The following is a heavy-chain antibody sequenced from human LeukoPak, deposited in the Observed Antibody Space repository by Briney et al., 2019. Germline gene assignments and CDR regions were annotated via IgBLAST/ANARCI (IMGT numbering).Heavy chain of an antibody. CDR2: ISGSGGST. D-gene: IGHD6-13*01. CDR3: AKPSSSSWYRGAFDI. J-gene: IGHJ3*02. V-gene: IGHV3-23*01. CDR1: GFTFSSYA. Sequence: GGSLRLSCAASGFTFSSYAMSWVRQAPGKGLEWVSAISGSGGSTYYADSVKGRFTISRDNSKNTLHLQMNSLRAEDTAVYYCAKPSSSSWYRGAFDIWGQGTMVTVSS.